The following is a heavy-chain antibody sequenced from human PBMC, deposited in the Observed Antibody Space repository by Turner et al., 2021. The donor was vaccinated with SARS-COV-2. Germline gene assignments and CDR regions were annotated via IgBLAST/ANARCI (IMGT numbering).Heavy chain of an antibody. CDR2: RWYDGSNK. J-gene: IGHJ4*02. Sequence: QVTLVLSGVGLFQPGRSLILPCAATGFTFSRYGRHWVSQAPGKGLEWVAVRWYDGSNKYYGDSVKGRFTISRDNSKNTLYLQMNSLRAEETAVYYCAKAGFGYSSGWGYFDYWGQGTLVTVSS. CDR3: AKAGFGYSSGWGYFDY. D-gene: IGHD6-19*01. V-gene: IGHV3-33*06. CDR1: GFTFSRYG.